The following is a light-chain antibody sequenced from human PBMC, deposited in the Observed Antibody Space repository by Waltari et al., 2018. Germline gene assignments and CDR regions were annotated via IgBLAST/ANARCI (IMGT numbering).Light chain of an antibody. Sequence: AIDTERTTYLASDQQKRDKASTLLIFRASSRDTVIPDRFSGSGCGTDFSLTIRSLEPEDFAGYCCQQNEISPLTFGVCTKVEFK. CDR3: QQNEISPLT. V-gene: IGKV3-20*01. CDR2: RAS. CDR1: DTERTTY. J-gene: IGKJ4*01.